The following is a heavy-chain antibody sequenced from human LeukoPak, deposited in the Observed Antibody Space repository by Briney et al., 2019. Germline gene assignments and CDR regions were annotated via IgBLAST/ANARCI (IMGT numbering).Heavy chain of an antibody. V-gene: IGHV6-1*01. CDR1: GDTVSNKRSA. CDR3: AREKYYYGSGSYPFDS. Sequence: SQTLSLTCAISGDTVSNKRSAWNWIRQSPSRGLEWLGRTYYRSKWYNDYAVSVKSRITINPDTSKNQFSLQLSSVTAADTAVYYCAREKYYYGSGSYPFDSWGQGTLVTVSS. D-gene: IGHD3-10*01. J-gene: IGHJ4*02. CDR2: TYYRSKWYN.